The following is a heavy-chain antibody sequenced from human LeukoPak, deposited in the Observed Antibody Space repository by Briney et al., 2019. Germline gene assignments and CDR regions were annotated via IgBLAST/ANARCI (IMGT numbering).Heavy chain of an antibody. CDR3: ARTHHCSSTSCYRSWFDP. CDR1: GYTFTGYY. J-gene: IGHJ5*02. CDR2: INPNSGGT. Sequence: ASVKVSCKASGYTFTGYYMHWVRQAPGQGLEWMGWINPNSGGTNYAQKFQGRVTMTRDTSISTAYMELSRLRSDDTAVYYWARTHHCSSTSCYRSWFDPWGRGPWSPSPQ. D-gene: IGHD2-2*01. V-gene: IGHV1-2*02.